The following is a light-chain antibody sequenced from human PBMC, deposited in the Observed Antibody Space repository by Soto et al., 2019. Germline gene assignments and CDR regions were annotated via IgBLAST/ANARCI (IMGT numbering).Light chain of an antibody. CDR2: KDS. CDR3: QSADSSGTYGV. V-gene: IGLV3-25*03. Sequence: SYELTQPPSVSVSPGQTARITCSGDALPKQYAYWYQQKPGQAPVLVIYKDSERPSGIPERFSGSSSGTTVTLTISGVQAEDDAAYYCQSADSSGTYGVFGGGTKLTVL. CDR1: ALPKQY. J-gene: IGLJ2*01.